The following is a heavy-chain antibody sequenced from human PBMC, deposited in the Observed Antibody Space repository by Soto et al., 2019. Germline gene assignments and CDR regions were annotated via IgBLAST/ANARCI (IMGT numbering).Heavy chain of an antibody. CDR1: GFTFSSYS. V-gene: IGHV3-21*01. D-gene: IGHD3-10*01. CDR2: ISRNSDYI. Sequence: EVQLVESGGGLVKPGGYLRLSCAASGFTFSSYSMNWVRQAPGKGLEWVSSISRNSDYIYYSDSVKGRFIISRDNARTSLYLHMNSLRAEDTAVYYCARVGAYFGEFDYFDYWGQGALVTVSS. CDR3: ARVGAYFGEFDYFDY. J-gene: IGHJ4*02.